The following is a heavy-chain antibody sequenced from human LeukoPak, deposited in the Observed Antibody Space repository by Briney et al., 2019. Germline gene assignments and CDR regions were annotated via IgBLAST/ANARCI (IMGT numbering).Heavy chain of an antibody. V-gene: IGHV1-46*01. Sequence: ASVKVSCKASGYTFTSYYMHWVRQAPGQGLQWMGSINPSGGSTNYAQNFQSRVTMTRDTSTSTVYMELSSLRSDDTAVYYCARGGYYYESSGHDYWGQGTLVTVSS. CDR3: ARGGYYYESSGHDY. CDR2: INPSGGST. J-gene: IGHJ4*02. CDR1: GYTFTSYY. D-gene: IGHD3-22*01.